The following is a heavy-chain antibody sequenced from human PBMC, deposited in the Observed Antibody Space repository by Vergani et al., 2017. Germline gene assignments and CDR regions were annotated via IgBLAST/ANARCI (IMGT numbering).Heavy chain of an antibody. CDR1: GDPITNVGFS. Sequence: QLQLQESGSGLVKPSQTLSLPCDVFGDPITNVGFSWNSIRQPPGKGPEWIGYIFPSGNSDYTPSLKNRVSISLDKSKNQFSLWVNSVTAADTAVYFCARDSLRPLVCYYYYRGVWGKGKTVVVSS. D-gene: IGHD1-14*01. V-gene: IGHV4-30-2*01. J-gene: IGHJ6*03. CDR3: ARDSLRPLVCYYYYRGV. CDR2: IFPSGNS.